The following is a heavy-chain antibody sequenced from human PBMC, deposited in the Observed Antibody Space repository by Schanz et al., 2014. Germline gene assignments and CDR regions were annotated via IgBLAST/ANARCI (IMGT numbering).Heavy chain of an antibody. D-gene: IGHD6-13*01. Sequence: QVQLVQSGDEVKKPGASVKVSCKTSGYTFSDYGITWVRQAPGQGLEWVGWISPYTGNTHYFDKMEGRVTMTTDTSTSTAYMELRSLRSDDTAVYYCAGATYSSSWYGGSEYFQHWGQGTLVTVSS. V-gene: IGHV1-18*01. CDR2: ISPYTGNT. CDR1: GYTFSDYG. CDR3: AGATYSSSWYGGSEYFQH. J-gene: IGHJ1*01.